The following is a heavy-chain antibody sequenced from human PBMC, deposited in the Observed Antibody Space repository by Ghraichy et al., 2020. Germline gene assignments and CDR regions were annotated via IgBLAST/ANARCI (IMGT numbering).Heavy chain of an antibody. Sequence: GGSLRLSCAASGFTFSSYAMSWVRQAPGKGLEWVSIVSGSGGSTYYADSVKGRFTISRDNSKNTLYLQMNSLRAEDTAVYYCAKDRRGGCSSTSCPDAFDIWGQGTMVTVSS. CDR2: VSGSGGST. V-gene: IGHV3-23*01. D-gene: IGHD2-2*01. CDR1: GFTFSSYA. CDR3: AKDRRGGCSSTSCPDAFDI. J-gene: IGHJ3*02.